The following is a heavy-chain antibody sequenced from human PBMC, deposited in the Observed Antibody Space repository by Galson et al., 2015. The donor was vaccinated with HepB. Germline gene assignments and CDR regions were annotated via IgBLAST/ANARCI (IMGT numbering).Heavy chain of an antibody. CDR1: GFSLCTSGVG. Sequence: PALVKPTQTLTLTCTFSGFSLCTSGVGVGWIRQPPGKALEWLALIYWDDDKRYSPSLKSRLTITKDTSKNQVVLTMTNMDPVDTATYYCAHRRYSSSPDRWYFDLWGRGTLVTVSS. CDR2: IYWDDDK. V-gene: IGHV2-5*02. CDR3: AHRRYSSSPDRWYFDL. J-gene: IGHJ2*01. D-gene: IGHD6-6*01.